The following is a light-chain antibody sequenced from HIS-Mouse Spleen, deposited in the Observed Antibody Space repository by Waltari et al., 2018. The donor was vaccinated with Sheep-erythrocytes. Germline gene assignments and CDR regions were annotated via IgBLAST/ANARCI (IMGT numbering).Light chain of an antibody. V-gene: IGLV2-11*01. J-gene: IGLJ1*01. CDR3: CSYAGSYNHV. CDR1: SSDVGGYNY. CDR2: DVS. Sequence: QSALTQPRSVSGSPGQSVTISCTGTSSDVGGYNYVSWYQQHPGKAPKLMIYDVSKRASGVTARIYGAKSGNTASLTISGLQAEDEADYYCCSYAGSYNHVFATGTKVTVL.